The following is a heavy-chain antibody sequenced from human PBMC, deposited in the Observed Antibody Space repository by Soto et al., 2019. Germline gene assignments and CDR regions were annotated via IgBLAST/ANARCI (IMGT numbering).Heavy chain of an antibody. Sequence: WGSLRLSCSASGFTFSSYWMSWFRQAPGKGLEWVANIKQDGSEKYYVDSVKGRFTISRDNAKNSLYLQMNSLRAEDTAVYYCARRGYYTYYYYGMDVWGQGTTVTVSS. CDR3: ARRGYYTYYYYGMDV. J-gene: IGHJ6*02. CDR1: GFTFSSYW. CDR2: IKQDGSEK. V-gene: IGHV3-7*03. D-gene: IGHD3-22*01.